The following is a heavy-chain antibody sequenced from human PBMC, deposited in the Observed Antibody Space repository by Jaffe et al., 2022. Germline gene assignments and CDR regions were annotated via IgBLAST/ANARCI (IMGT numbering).Heavy chain of an antibody. Sequence: QVQLVQSGAEVKKPGSSVKVSCKASGGTFSSYTISWVRQAPGQGLEWMGRIIPILGIANYAQKFQGRVTITADKSTSTAYMELSSLRSEDTAVYYCASPYYGSEDRDYYGASNNAFDIWGQGTMVTVSS. CDR1: GGTFSSYT. CDR2: IIPILGIA. CDR3: ASPYYGSEDRDYYGASNNAFDI. J-gene: IGHJ3*02. V-gene: IGHV1-69*02. D-gene: IGHD3-10*01.